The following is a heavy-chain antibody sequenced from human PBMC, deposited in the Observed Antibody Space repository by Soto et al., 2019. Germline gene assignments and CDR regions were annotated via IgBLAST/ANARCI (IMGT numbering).Heavy chain of an antibody. CDR2: IWFDGSKG. CDR1: GFIFTNHG. CDR3: ARDRSATGSHEGWFDP. D-gene: IGHD1-26*01. V-gene: IGHV3-33*01. Sequence: QVQLVESGGGVVQPGRSLRLSCATSGFIFTNHGWHWVRQAPGKGLEWVSMIWFDGSKGYYADSVKGRFTISRDDSTNSFYLEMNSLRNEDTAVYYCARDRSATGSHEGWFDPWGQGTLVTVSS. J-gene: IGHJ5*02.